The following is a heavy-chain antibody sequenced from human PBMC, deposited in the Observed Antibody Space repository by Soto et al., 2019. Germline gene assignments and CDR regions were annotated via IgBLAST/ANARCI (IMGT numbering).Heavy chain of an antibody. CDR3: AAATRGYLYYGLDV. J-gene: IGHJ6*02. CDR2: TYYRTRWYN. CDR1: GDTVSSNRAA. D-gene: IGHD5-12*01. V-gene: IGHV6-1*01. Sequence: SQTLSLTCAISGDTVSSNRAAWNWIRQSPSRGHEWLGRTYYRTRWYNDYAVSVKGRITINPDPSRNQFYLQVNSVTSEDTAVYYCAAATRGYLYYGLDVWGQGTTVTVSS.